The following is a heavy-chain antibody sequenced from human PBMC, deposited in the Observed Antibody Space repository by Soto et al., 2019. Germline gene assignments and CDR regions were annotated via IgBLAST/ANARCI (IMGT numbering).Heavy chain of an antibody. Sequence: GASVKVSCKASGYTFTSYAMHWVRQAPGQRLEWMGWINAGNGNTKYSQKFQGRVTITRDTSASTAYMELSSLRSEDTAVYYCARDDDIVVFTPRPFYGMDVWGQGTTVTVSS. J-gene: IGHJ6*02. CDR1: GYTFTSYA. CDR2: INAGNGNT. CDR3: ARDDDIVVFTPRPFYGMDV. V-gene: IGHV1-3*01. D-gene: IGHD2-2*01.